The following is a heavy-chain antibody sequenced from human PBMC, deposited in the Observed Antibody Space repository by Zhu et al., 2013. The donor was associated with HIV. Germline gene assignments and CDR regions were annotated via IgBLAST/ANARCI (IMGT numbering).Heavy chain of an antibody. J-gene: IGHJ4*02. CDR2: IIPILGIA. V-gene: IGHV1-69*02. D-gene: IGHD6-6*01. CDR1: GGTFSSYT. CDR3: ARVRYSSSSNFDY. Sequence: QVQLVQSGAEVKKPGSSVKVSCKASGGTFSSYTISWVRQAPGQGLEWMGRIIPILGIANYAQKFQGRVTITVDKSTSTAYMELSSLRSEDTAVYYCARVRYSSSSNFDYWGQGTLVTVSS.